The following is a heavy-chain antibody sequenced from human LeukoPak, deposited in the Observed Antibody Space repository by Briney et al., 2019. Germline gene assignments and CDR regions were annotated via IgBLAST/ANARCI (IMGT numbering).Heavy chain of an antibody. J-gene: IGHJ4*02. Sequence: GGSQRLSCAASGFTFSSYWMHWVRQAPGKGLVWVSRINSDGRSTSYADSVKGRFTISRDNAKNTLYLQMNSLRAEDTAVYYCARVRYSYDSSGIDYWGQGTLVSASS. D-gene: IGHD3-22*01. CDR2: INSDGRST. CDR1: GFTFSSYW. CDR3: ARVRYSYDSSGIDY. V-gene: IGHV3-74*01.